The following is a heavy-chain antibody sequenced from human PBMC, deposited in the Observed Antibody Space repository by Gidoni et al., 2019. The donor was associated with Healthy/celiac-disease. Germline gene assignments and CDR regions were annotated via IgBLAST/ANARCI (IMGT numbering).Heavy chain of an antibody. J-gene: IGHJ4*02. CDR2: IRSKANSYAT. D-gene: IGHD4-17*01. V-gene: IGHV3-73*02. CDR1: GFTFSGSA. CDR3: TTMTTVTTVDY. Sequence: EVQLVESGGGLVQPGGSLTLSCAASGFTFSGSAMHWVRQASGKGLEWVGRIRSKANSYATAYAASVKGRFTISRDDSKNTAYLQMNSLKTEDTAVYYCTTMTTVTTVDYWGQGTLVTVSS.